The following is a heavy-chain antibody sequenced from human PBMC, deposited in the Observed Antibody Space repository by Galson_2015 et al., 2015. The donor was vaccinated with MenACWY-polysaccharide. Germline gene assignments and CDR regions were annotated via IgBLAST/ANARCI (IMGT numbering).Heavy chain of an antibody. CDR1: GFTFTKAW. D-gene: IGHD6-13*01. Sequence: SLRLSCAASGFTFTKAWMSWIRQAPGKGLEWIGRIKNKADGGTIDYAEPVKGRFTISRDDSKNMQYLQMNSLKTEDTAVYYCTTPAAAAADYWGQGTLVTVSS. V-gene: IGHV3-15*01. J-gene: IGHJ4*02. CDR2: IKNKADGGTI. CDR3: TTPAAAAADY.